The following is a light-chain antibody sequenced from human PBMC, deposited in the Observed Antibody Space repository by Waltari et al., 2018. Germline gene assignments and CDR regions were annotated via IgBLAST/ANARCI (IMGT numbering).Light chain of an antibody. Sequence: IVLTQSPGTLSLSPGERATLSCRASQSLSSNLAWYQQKPGQLPRLLIYGASTRATGIPARFSGSGSGTEFTLAISSLQAEDFAVYYCQQYDKWLMYTFGQGTKVEVK. J-gene: IGKJ2*01. V-gene: IGKV3-15*01. CDR2: GAS. CDR3: QQYDKWLMYT. CDR1: QSLSSN.